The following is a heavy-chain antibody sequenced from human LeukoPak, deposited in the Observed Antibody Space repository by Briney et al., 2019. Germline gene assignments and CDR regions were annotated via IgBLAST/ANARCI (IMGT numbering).Heavy chain of an antibody. D-gene: IGHD2-21*01. J-gene: IGHJ5*02. Sequence: SETLSLTCTVSGGSISSSSYYWGWIRQPPGKGLEWIGYIYYSGSTNYNPSLKSRVTISVDTSKNQFSPKLSSVTAADTAVYYCARFVVTNWFDPWGQGTLVTVSS. CDR3: ARFVVTNWFDP. CDR2: IYYSGST. CDR1: GGSISSSSYY. V-gene: IGHV4-61*05.